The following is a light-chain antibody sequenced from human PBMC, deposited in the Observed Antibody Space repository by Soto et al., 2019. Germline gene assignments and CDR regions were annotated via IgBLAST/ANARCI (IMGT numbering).Light chain of an antibody. V-gene: IGKV3-20*01. Sequence: EVVLTQYTGTLSLSPGERATLSCRASQSVSSNYLAWYQQKLGQAPRLLIFAASSRATGIPDRFSGSGSGTDFTLTISRLEPEDFAVYYCQQYGGLPRTFGQGTNVDNK. CDR3: QQYGGLPRT. J-gene: IGKJ1*01. CDR1: QSVSSNY. CDR2: AAS.